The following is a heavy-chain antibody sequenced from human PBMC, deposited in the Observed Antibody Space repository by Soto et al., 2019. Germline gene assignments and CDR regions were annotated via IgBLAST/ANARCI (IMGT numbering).Heavy chain of an antibody. CDR2: IYSGGST. D-gene: IGHD3-3*01. J-gene: IGHJ6*03. CDR3: ARDVGYYDFWSGDYYYYMDV. V-gene: IGHV3-66*01. Sequence: GGSLRLSCAASGFTVSSNYMSWVRQAPGKGLEWVSVIYSGGSTYYADSVKGRFTISRDNSKNTLFLQMNSLRAEDTAVYYCARDVGYYDFWSGDYYYYMDVWGKGTTVTVSS. CDR1: GFTVSSNY.